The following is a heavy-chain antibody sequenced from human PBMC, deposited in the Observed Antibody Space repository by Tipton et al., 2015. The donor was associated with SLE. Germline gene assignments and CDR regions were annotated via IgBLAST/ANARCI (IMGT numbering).Heavy chain of an antibody. Sequence: TLSLTCTVSGGSISCYYCVWVRQPAGRGLGWLAYRFHDGNINYNPSLKTRLTMSVDTSRDQFSLTLNSVTAADTGIYYCARGREWNWSPYYMDVWGKGTTVTVSS. CDR1: GGSISCYY. V-gene: IGHV4-59*01. CDR3: ARGREWNWSPYYMDV. D-gene: IGHD1-1*01. J-gene: IGHJ6*03. CDR2: RFHDGNI.